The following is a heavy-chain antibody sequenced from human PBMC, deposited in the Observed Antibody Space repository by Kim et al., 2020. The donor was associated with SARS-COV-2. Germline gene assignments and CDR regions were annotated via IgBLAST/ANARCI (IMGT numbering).Heavy chain of an antibody. J-gene: IGHJ5*02. CDR3: ARDWRRTSINMVRGVNWFDP. CDR1: GYTFTSYG. V-gene: IGHV1-18*01. Sequence: ASVKVSCKASGYTFTSYGISWVRQAPGQGLEWMGWISAYNGNTNYAQKLQGRVTMTTDTSTSTAYMELRSLRSDDTAVYYCARDWRRTSINMVRGVNWFDPWGQGTLVTVSS. CDR2: ISAYNGNT. D-gene: IGHD3-10*01.